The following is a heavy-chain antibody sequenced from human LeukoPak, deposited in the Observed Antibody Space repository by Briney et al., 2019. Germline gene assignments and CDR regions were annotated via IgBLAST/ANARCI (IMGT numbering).Heavy chain of an antibody. D-gene: IGHD3-22*01. V-gene: IGHV4-59*10. CDR1: GGSFSGYY. Sequence: SETLSLTCAVYGGSFSGYYWSWIRQPAGKGLEWIGRIYTSGSTNYNPSLKSRVTISVDKSKNQFSLKLSSVTAADTAVYYCARVSLRNYFDYWGQGTLVTVSS. J-gene: IGHJ4*02. CDR3: ARVSLRNYFDY. CDR2: IYTSGST.